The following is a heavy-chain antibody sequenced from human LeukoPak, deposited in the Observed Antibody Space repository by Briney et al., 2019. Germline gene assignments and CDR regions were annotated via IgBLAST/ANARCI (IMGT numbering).Heavy chain of an antibody. Sequence: GRSLRLSCTASGFTFGDYAMSWVRQAPGKGLEWVGFIRSKAYGGTTEYAASVKGRFTISRDDSKSIPYLQMNSLKTEDTAVYYCTRAGEGYDILTGYFLWGQGTLVTVSS. CDR1: GFTFGDYA. D-gene: IGHD3-9*01. CDR2: IRSKAYGGTT. J-gene: IGHJ4*02. V-gene: IGHV3-49*04. CDR3: TRAGEGYDILTGYFL.